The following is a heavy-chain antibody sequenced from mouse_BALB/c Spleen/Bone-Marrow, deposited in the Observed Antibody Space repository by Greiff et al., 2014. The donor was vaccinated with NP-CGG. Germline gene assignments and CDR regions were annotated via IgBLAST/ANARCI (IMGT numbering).Heavy chain of an antibody. D-gene: IGHD2-3*01. V-gene: IGHV4-1*02. CDR3: AGNGYYGWIAY. CDR2: INPESSTI. CDR1: RFDFSRYW. J-gene: IGHJ3*01. Sequence: EVKVVESGGGLVQPGGSLKLSCAASRFDFSRYWMTWVRQAPGKGLEWIGEINPESSTINYTPSLEDKFIISRDNAKNTLYLQMSKVRSEDTALYYCAGNGYYGWIAYWGQGTLVTVSA.